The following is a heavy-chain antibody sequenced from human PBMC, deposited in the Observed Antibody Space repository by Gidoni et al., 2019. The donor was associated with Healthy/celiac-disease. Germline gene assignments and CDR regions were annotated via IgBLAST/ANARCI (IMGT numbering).Heavy chain of an antibody. J-gene: IGHJ4*02. Sequence: EVQLLESGGGLVQPGGSLRLSCSASGFTFSSYAMSWVRQAPGKGLEGVSAISGSGGSTYYADSVKGRFTISRDNSKNTLYLQMNSLRAEDTAVYYCAKDDVGVTTVYFDYWGQGTLVTVSS. CDR1: GFTFSSYA. CDR3: AKDDVGVTTVYFDY. D-gene: IGHD2-21*02. CDR2: ISGSGGST. V-gene: IGHV3-23*01.